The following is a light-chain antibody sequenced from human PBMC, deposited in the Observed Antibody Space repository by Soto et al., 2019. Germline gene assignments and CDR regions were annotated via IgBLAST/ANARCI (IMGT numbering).Light chain of an antibody. Sequence: IVLTQSPATLSLSPGKRATLSCRASQNISNYLIWYQQKPGQAPRLLIYGASTRATGIPARFSGSGSGTEFTLTISSLQSEDFAVYYCQHYKTWPLSFGGGTKVDIK. J-gene: IGKJ4*01. V-gene: IGKV3-15*01. CDR2: GAS. CDR3: QHYKTWPLS. CDR1: QNISNY.